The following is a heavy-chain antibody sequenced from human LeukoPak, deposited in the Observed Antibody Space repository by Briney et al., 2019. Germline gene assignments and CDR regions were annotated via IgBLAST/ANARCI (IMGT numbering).Heavy chain of an antibody. V-gene: IGHV3-23*01. Sequence: GGALRLSCAASGLTFTSFAMSGVRQAPGKGVEWVSTMSRSGVATYYANSVKGQFNISRDNYKDTLYLQMNSLRAEDTAVYSCARGGRDGYNMNDYWGQGTLVTVSS. CDR1: GLTFTSFA. J-gene: IGHJ4*02. D-gene: IGHD5-24*01. CDR2: MSRSGVAT. CDR3: ARGGRDGYNMNDY.